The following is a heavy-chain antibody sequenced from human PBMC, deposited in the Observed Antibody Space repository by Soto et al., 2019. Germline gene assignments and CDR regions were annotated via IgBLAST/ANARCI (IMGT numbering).Heavy chain of an antibody. Sequence: PGGSLRLSCAASGFTFSSYAMSWIRQPPGKGLEWIGEINHSGSTNYNPSLKSRVTISVDTSKNQFSLKLSSVTAADTAVYYCARGRSPYSSSGPPFDPWGQGTLVTVSS. CDR3: ARGRSPYSSSGPPFDP. CDR1: GFTFSSYA. CDR2: INHSGST. D-gene: IGHD6-13*01. V-gene: IGHV4-34*01. J-gene: IGHJ5*02.